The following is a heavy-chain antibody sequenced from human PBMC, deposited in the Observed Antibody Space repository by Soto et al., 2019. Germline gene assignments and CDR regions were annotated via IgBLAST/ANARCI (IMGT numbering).Heavy chain of an antibody. Sequence: QITLKESGPTLVKPTQTLTLTCTFSGFSLSTSGVGVGWIRQPPGKALEWLALIYWDDDKRYSPSLKSRLTITQDTSKNQVVLKMTNMDPVDTATYYCAHSPHRYCISMSCNGWFDPWGQGTLVTVSS. J-gene: IGHJ5*02. CDR2: IYWDDDK. CDR3: AHSPHRYCISMSCNGWFDP. V-gene: IGHV2-5*02. CDR1: GFSLSTSGVG. D-gene: IGHD2-2*01.